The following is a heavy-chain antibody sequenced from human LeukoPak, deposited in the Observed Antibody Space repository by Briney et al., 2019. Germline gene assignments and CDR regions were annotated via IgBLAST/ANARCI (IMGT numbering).Heavy chain of an antibody. J-gene: IGHJ4*02. CDR2: IIPIFGTA. D-gene: IGHD1-26*01. CDR1: GGTFSSYA. Sequence: GASVKVSCKASGGTFSSYAISWVRQAPGQGLEWMGGIIPIFGTANYAQKFQGRVTITTDESTSTAYMELSSLRSEDTAVYCCATYSGSYYPFDYWGQGTLVTVSS. CDR3: ATYSGSYYPFDY. V-gene: IGHV1-69*05.